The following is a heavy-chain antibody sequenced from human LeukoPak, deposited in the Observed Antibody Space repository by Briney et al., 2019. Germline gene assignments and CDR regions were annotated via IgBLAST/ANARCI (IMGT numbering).Heavy chain of an antibody. CDR3: ARIGSGSYYPDY. D-gene: IGHD3-10*01. J-gene: IGHJ4*02. Sequence: GRSLRLSCSVSGFTFTRYGMHWVRQAPGKGLEWVAAIWYDGSEKYYGDSVKGRFTISRDNSKNTLYLEMNSLRVEDTAVYYCARIGSGSYYPDYWGQGTQVAVSS. V-gene: IGHV3-33*01. CDR2: IWYDGSEK. CDR1: GFTFTRYG.